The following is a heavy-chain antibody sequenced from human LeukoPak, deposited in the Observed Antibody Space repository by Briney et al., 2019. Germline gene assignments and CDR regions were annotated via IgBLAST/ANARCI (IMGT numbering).Heavy chain of an antibody. CDR2: IYYSGST. V-gene: IGHV4-59*13. CDR1: GASISSDY. Sequence: SETVSLTCTVSGASISSDYWTWIRQPPGMGLEWIGYIYYSGSTNYNPSLKSRVTMSVDTSRNQFSLELPSVTAADSAVYYCARYLRQPGTFYLDHWGQGTLVTVSS. CDR3: ARYLRQPGTFYLDH. J-gene: IGHJ4*02. D-gene: IGHD3-16*01.